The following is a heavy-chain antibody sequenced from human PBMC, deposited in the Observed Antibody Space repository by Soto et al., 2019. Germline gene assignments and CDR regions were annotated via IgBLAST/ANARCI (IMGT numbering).Heavy chain of an antibody. J-gene: IGHJ3*02. D-gene: IGHD6-13*01. Sequence: SETLSLTCAVYGGSFSGYYWSWIRQPPGKGLEWIGEINHSGSTNYNPSLKSRVTISVDTSKNQFSLKLSSVTAADTAVYYCARLVPAAAGRGAFDIWGQGTMVTVSS. CDR1: GGSFSGYY. V-gene: IGHV4-34*01. CDR3: ARLVPAAAGRGAFDI. CDR2: INHSGST.